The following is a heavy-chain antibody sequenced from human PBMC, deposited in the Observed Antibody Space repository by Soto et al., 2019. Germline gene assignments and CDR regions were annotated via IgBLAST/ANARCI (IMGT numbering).Heavy chain of an antibody. CDR1: GDSVSSNSAA. V-gene: IGHV6-1*01. CDR3: ARVCGSGGSCYNPSGHYYGMDV. Sequence: PSQTLSLTCAISGDSVSSNSAAWNWIRQSPSRGLEWLGRTYYRSKWYNDYAVSVKSRITINPDTSKNQFSLQLNSVTPEDTAVYYCARVCGSGGSCYNPSGHYYGMDVWGQGTTVTVSS. J-gene: IGHJ6*02. D-gene: IGHD2-15*01. CDR2: TYYRSKWYN.